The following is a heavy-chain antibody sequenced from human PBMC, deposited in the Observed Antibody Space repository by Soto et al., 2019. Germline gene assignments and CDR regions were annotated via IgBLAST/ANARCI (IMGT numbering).Heavy chain of an antibody. CDR1: GFTFSSYA. CDR3: AKDLGTGCCDYFDY. J-gene: IGHJ4*02. Sequence: PGRSLRLSCAASGFTFSSYAMSWVRQAPGKGLEWVSGISGRSGSTYYADSVKGRFTISRDNPKNTLYLQMNSLRAEDTAVYYCAKDLGTGCCDYFDYWGQGTLVTVSS. V-gene: IGHV3-23*01. D-gene: IGHD7-27*01. CDR2: ISGRSGST.